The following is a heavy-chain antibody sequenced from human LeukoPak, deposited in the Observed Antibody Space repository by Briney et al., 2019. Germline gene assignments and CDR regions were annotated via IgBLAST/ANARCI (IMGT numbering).Heavy chain of an antibody. D-gene: IGHD1-26*01. V-gene: IGHV3-72*01. CDR1: GFTFSDHC. J-gene: IGHJ4*02. CDR3: ARAISGSYHDY. CDR2: TRDKAKSPTI. Sequence: GGSLRLSCAASGFTFSDHCIDWVRQAPGKGLEWVDRTRDKAKSPTIEYAASVKGRFTISRDDSKNSLYLQMNSLKTEDTAVYYCARAISGSYHDYWGQGTLVTVSS.